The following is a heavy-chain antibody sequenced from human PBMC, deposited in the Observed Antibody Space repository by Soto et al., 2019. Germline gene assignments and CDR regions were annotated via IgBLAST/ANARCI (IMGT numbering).Heavy chain of an antibody. J-gene: IGHJ4*02. V-gene: IGHV2-70*11. D-gene: IGHD2-2*03. Sequence: TLSLTCTFSGFSLSTSGMCVSWIRQPPGKALEWLARIDWDDDKYYSTSLKTRLTISKDTSTNQVVLTMTNMDPVDTATYYCAGIGYCSSASCGYFDYWGQGTLVTVSS. CDR2: IDWDDDK. CDR1: GFSLSTSGMC. CDR3: AGIGYCSSASCGYFDY.